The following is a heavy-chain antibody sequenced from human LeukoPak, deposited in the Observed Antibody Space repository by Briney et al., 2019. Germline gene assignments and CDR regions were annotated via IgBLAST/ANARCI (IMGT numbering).Heavy chain of an antibody. CDR3: AKDTGYGGNLVDY. CDR2: ISWNSGSI. V-gene: IGHV3-9*01. CDR1: GFTFDDYA. J-gene: IGHJ4*02. Sequence: GGSLRLSCAAPGFTFDDYAMHWVRQAPGKGLEWVSGISWNSGSIGYADSVKGRFTISRDNAKNSLYLQMNSLRAEDTALYYCAKDTGYGGNLVDYWGQGTLVTVSS. D-gene: IGHD4-23*01.